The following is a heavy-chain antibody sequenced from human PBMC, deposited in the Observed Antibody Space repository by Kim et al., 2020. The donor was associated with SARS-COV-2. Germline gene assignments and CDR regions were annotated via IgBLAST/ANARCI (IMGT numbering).Heavy chain of an antibody. J-gene: IGHJ5*02. V-gene: IGHV4-59*13. CDR1: GGSISSYY. Sequence: SETLSLTCTVSGGSISSYYWSWIRQPPGKGLEWIGYIYYSGSTNYNPSLKSRVTISVDTSKNQFSLKLSSVTAADTAVYYCARGALLRGYSYAGFGWFDPWGQGTLVTVSS. D-gene: IGHD5-18*01. CDR3: ARGALLRGYSYAGFGWFDP. CDR2: IYYSGST.